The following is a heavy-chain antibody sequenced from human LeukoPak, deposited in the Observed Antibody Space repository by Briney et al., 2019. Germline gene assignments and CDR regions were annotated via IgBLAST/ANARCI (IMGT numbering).Heavy chain of an antibody. J-gene: IGHJ4*02. V-gene: IGHV1-24*01. CDR2: FDPEDGET. CDR1: GYTLTELS. CDR3: ATVARSGSYYYFDY. D-gene: IGHD1-26*01. Sequence: ALVKVSCKVSGYTLTELSMHWVRQAPGKGLEWMGGFDPEDGETIYAQKFQGRVTMTEDTSTDTAYMELSSLRSEDTAVYYCATVARSGSYYYFDYWGQGTLVTVSS.